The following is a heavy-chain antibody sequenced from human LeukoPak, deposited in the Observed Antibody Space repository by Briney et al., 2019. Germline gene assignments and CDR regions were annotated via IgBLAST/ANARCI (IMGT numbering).Heavy chain of an antibody. Sequence: ASVRVSCKASGYTFTRYYLHWVRQAPGQGLEWMGIIFPSAGNTNYAQKFQGRVTMTRDTSITTAYMELSRLISDDTAVYYCARGLTDEHQLILHWFDPWGQGTLVTVSS. CDR3: ARGLTDEHQLILHWFDP. V-gene: IGHV1-46*01. CDR2: IFPSAGNT. CDR1: GYTFTRYY. J-gene: IGHJ5*02. D-gene: IGHD2-2*01.